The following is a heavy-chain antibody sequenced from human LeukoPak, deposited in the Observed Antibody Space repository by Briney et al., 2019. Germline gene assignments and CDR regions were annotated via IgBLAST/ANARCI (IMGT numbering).Heavy chain of an antibody. CDR2: INSDGSST. V-gene: IGHV3-74*01. J-gene: IGHJ4*02. CDR1: GFTFSSYW. CDR3: ARDPNSGYYDSSGYSDY. Sequence: PGGSLRLSCAASGFTFSSYWMHWVRQAPGKGLVWVSRINSDGSSTAYADSVKGRFTISRVNAKNTLYLQMNSRGAGDTAVYYCARDPNSGYYDSSGYSDYWGQGTLVTVSS. D-gene: IGHD3-22*01.